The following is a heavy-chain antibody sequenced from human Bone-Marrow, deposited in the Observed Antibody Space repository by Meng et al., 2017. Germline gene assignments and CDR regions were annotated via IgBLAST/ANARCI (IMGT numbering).Heavy chain of an antibody. J-gene: IGHJ4*02. V-gene: IGHV3-33*01. CDR1: GFTFNAYV. CDR2: IWYDASET. Sequence: GESLKISCETSGFTFNAYVMHWVRQAPGKGLDWVALIWYDASETYYPDSVKGRFTISRDNSNNTLSLQMNSLGAEDTAVYYCARKRFDPDYWGQGTLVTVSS. D-gene: IGHD3-9*01. CDR3: ARKRFDPDY.